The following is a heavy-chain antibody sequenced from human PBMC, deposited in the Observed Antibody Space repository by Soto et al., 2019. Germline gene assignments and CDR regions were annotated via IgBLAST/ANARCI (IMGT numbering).Heavy chain of an antibody. V-gene: IGHV3-23*01. CDR3: AKSPDFYSYGMDV. J-gene: IGHJ6*02. CDR1: RFPFSGYS. CDR2: ISGNGANT. Sequence: LGGSLRLWCASSRFPFSGYSMTWGRHSPGRGLEXVSSISGNGANTYYADYVKGRFTISRDNSKNTVSLQMNSLRADATAVYFCAKSPDFYSYGMDVWGQATTVTVSS. D-gene: IGHD2-21*02.